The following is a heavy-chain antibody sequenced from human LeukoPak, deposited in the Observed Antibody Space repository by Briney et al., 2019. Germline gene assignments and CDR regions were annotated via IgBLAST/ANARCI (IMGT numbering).Heavy chain of an antibody. Sequence: GGSLRLSCAASGFTFSNAWMSWVRQAPGKGLEYVSGISSDATDTYHADSVKGRFTISRDNSKNTLFLQMSSLRAEDTAVYYCVKAYPTDYYFDYWGQGTLVTVSS. CDR3: VKAYPTDYYFDY. CDR1: GFTFSNAW. V-gene: IGHV3-64D*06. J-gene: IGHJ4*02. CDR2: ISSDATDT.